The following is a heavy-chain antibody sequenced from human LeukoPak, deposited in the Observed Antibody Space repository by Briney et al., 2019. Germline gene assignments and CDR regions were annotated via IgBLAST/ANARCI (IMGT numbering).Heavy chain of an antibody. Sequence: GGSLRLSCAASGFTFSSYEMNWVRQAPGKGLEWVSYISSSGSTIYYADSVKGRFTISRDNNKNSLYLQMNSLRAEDTALYYCAKDMAAYYYASGNIDYWGQGTLVTVSS. V-gene: IGHV3-48*03. CDR3: AKDMAAYYYASGNIDY. CDR2: ISSSGSTI. D-gene: IGHD3-10*01. J-gene: IGHJ4*02. CDR1: GFTFSSYE.